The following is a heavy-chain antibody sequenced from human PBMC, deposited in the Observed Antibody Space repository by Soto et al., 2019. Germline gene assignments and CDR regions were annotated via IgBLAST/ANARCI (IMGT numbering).Heavy chain of an antibody. CDR3: TTDPNHLRSREVHY. Sequence: PGGSLRLSCAASGFTFSSAWMNRVRQAPGKGLEWVGRIKSKTYGGTTDYAAPVKGRFTISRDDPKNTLYLQMNSLKTEDTAVYYCTTDPNHLRSREVHYWGQGTLVTVSS. CDR1: GFTFSSAW. V-gene: IGHV3-15*07. D-gene: IGHD4-17*01. CDR2: IKSKTYGGTT. J-gene: IGHJ4*02.